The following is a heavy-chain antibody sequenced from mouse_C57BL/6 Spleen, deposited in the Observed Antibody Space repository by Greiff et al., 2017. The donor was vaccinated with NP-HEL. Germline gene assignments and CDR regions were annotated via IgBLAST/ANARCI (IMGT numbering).Heavy chain of an antibody. V-gene: IGHV1-9*01. CDR2: IITGSGST. CDR1: GYTFTGYW. D-gene: IGHD3-2*02. CDR3: ARWAPQALDY. Sequence: QVQLKQSGAELMKPGASVKLSCKATGYTFTGYWIEWVKQRPGHGLEWIGEIITGSGSTNYNENLKGKVTFTADTSTNTVYMQLSSLTTEDSAIYYCARWAPQALDYWGQGTTLTVSS. J-gene: IGHJ2*01.